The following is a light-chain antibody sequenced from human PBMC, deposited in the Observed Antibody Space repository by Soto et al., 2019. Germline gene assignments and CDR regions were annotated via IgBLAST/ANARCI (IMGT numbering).Light chain of an antibody. J-gene: IGLJ1*01. Sequence: QSALTQPRSVSGSPGQSVTISCTGTSSDVGGYNYVSWYQQHPGKAHKLMIYDVSKRPSGVPDRFSGSKSGNTASQTISGLQAEDEADYYCCSYAGSYSYVFGTGTKLTVL. CDR3: CSYAGSYSYV. CDR1: SSDVGGYNY. CDR2: DVS. V-gene: IGLV2-11*01.